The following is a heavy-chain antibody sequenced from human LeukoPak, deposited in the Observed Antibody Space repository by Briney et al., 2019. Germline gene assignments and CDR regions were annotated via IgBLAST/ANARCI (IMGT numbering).Heavy chain of an antibody. CDR2: IIPIFGTA. Sequence: SVKVSCKASGGTFSSYAISWVRQAPGQGLEWMGGIIPIFGTANYAQKFQGRVTITTDESTSTAYMELSSLRSEDTAVYYCARDPGDSSSWDPFYYYYMDVWGEGTTVTVSS. CDR3: ARDPGDSSSWDPFYYYYMDV. V-gene: IGHV1-69*05. D-gene: IGHD6-13*01. J-gene: IGHJ6*03. CDR1: GGTFSSYA.